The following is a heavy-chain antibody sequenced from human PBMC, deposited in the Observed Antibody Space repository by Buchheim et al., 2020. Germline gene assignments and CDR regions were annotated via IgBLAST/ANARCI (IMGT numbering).Heavy chain of an antibody. Sequence: QVQLVQSGAEVKKPGASVKVSCKASGYTFTSYYMHWVRQAPGQGLECMGIINPSGGSTSYAQKFQGRVTMTRDTSTSTVYMELSSLRSEDTAVYYCARDVRGYCSSTSCHQDAFDIWGQGT. J-gene: IGHJ3*02. CDR3: ARDVRGYCSSTSCHQDAFDI. V-gene: IGHV1-46*01. CDR2: INPSGGST. CDR1: GYTFTSYY. D-gene: IGHD2-2*01.